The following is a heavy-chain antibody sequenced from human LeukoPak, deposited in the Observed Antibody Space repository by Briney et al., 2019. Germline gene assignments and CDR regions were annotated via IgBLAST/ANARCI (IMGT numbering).Heavy chain of an antibody. D-gene: IGHD4-17*01. CDR3: ARETPLSGDDYGDYTNKYYFDY. J-gene: IGHJ4*02. V-gene: IGHV1-69*13. CDR2: IIPIFGTA. CDR1: GGTFSSYA. Sequence: SVKVSCKASGGTFSSYAISWVRQAPGQGLEWMGGIIPIFGTANYAQKFQGRVTITADESTSTAYMELSSLRSEDTAVYYCARETPLSGDDYGDYTNKYYFDYWGQGTLVTVSS.